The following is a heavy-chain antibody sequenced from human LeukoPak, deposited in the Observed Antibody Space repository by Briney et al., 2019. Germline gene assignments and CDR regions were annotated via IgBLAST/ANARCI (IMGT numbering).Heavy chain of an antibody. J-gene: IGHJ2*01. V-gene: IGHV1-69*01. CDR2: IIPIFGTA. CDR1: GGTFSSYA. CDR3: ATHPWEHQNWYFDL. D-gene: IGHD1-26*01. Sequence: SVKVSCKASGGTFSSYAISWVRQAPGQGLEWMGGIIPIFGTANYAQKFQGRVTITADESTSTAYMELSSLRSEDTAVYYCATHPWEHQNWYFDLWGRGTLVTVSS.